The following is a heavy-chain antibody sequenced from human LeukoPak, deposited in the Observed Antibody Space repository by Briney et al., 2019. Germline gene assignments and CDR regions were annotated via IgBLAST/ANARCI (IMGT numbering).Heavy chain of an antibody. CDR1: GFSLIDYA. CDR2: ITVESDII. J-gene: IGHJ4*02. Sequence: GGSLRLSCAAPGFSLIDYAMNSGRQAPGRGLEWISYITVESDIIHYADSVKGRFTISRDNAKKSLYLQMNSLRAEDTAVYYCARYGSGSDYRDAFDYWGQGTLVTVSS. CDR3: ARYGSGSDYRDAFDY. D-gene: IGHD3-10*01. V-gene: IGHV3-48*01.